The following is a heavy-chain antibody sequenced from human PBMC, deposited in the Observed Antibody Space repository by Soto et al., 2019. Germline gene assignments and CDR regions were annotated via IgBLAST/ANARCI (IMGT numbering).Heavy chain of an antibody. Sequence: PGESLKISCQGSGGRFTSYWIGWVRQMPGEGLEWMGIIYPGDSDTRYSPSFQGQVTISADKSISTAYLQWSSLKASDTAMYYCARQGPSYDILTGYSNSKYYYYGMDVWGQGTTVTVSS. CDR3: ARQGPSYDILTGYSNSKYYYYGMDV. D-gene: IGHD3-9*01. CDR1: GGRFTSYW. J-gene: IGHJ6*02. CDR2: IYPGDSDT. V-gene: IGHV5-51*01.